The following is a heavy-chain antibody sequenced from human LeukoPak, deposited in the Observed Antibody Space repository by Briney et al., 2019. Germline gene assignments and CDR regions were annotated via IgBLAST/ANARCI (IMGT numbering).Heavy chain of an antibody. CDR2: IYHSGST. J-gene: IGHJ3*02. CDR3: ARWDSGEWFHDAFDI. V-gene: IGHV4-38-2*01. D-gene: IGHD3-3*01. Sequence: SETLSLTCGVSGYSISSGYYWGWIRQPPGKGLERIGSIYHSGSTYYNPSLKSRVTISVDTSKNQFSLKLRSVTAAGTALYYCARWDSGEWFHDAFDIWGQGTRVTVSS. CDR1: GYSISSGYY.